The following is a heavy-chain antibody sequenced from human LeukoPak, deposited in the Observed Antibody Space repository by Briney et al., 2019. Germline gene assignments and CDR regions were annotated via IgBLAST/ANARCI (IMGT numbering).Heavy chain of an antibody. D-gene: IGHD1-26*01. Sequence: PSETLSLTCTVSGGSISSYYWSWIRQPPGKGLEWIGYIYYSGSTNYNPSLESRVTISVDTSKNQFSLKLSSVTAADTAVYYCARHQRSYSGSYPRNWFDPWGQGTLVTVSS. CDR3: ARHQRSYSGSYPRNWFDP. J-gene: IGHJ5*02. CDR2: IYYSGST. V-gene: IGHV4-59*08. CDR1: GGSISSYY.